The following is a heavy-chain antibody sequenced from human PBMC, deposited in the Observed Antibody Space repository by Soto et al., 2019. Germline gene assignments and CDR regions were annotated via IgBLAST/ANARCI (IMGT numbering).Heavy chain of an antibody. J-gene: IGHJ6*02. CDR1: GFTFSNYG. CDR3: ARGGFSGDYYYYYGMYV. CDR2: IWYDGSNK. V-gene: IGHV3-33*01. D-gene: IGHD3-3*01. Sequence: QVQLVESGGGVVQPGRSLRLSCAASGFTFSNYGMHWVRQAPSKGLYWGAVIWYDGSNKYYSNSVKGRFNISRDNYKNTMYLQMHSLRAEDTAVYYCARGGFSGDYYYYYGMYVWGQGTTVTVSS.